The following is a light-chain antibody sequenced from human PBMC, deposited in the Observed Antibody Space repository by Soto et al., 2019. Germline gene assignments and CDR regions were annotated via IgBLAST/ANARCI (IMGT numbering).Light chain of an antibody. CDR1: SSDVGGYNY. V-gene: IGLV2-14*01. CDR3: SSYTSSSTLEV. J-gene: IGLJ2*01. CDR2: DVS. Sequence: QSVLTQPASVSGSPGQSITISCTGTSSDVGGYNYVSWYQQHPGKAPKLMIYDVSNRPSGVSNRFSGSKSGNTASLTISGFQAEDEADYYCSSYTSSSTLEVFGGGTKVTVL.